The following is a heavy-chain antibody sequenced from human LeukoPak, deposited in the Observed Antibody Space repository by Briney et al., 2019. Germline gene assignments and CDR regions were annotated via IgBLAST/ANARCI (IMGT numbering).Heavy chain of an antibody. V-gene: IGHV4-30-4*08. CDR2: IYYTGIT. D-gene: IGHD3-9*01. Sequence: PSETLSLTCIVSGGSISSGDYCWSWIRQHPGKGLEWIGYIYYTGITYYNPSLKSRVTISVDTSKNQFSLKLSSVTAADTAVYYCARRQIVDGVLRYFDWYHDAFDIWGQGTMVTVSS. CDR3: ARRQIVDGVLRYFDWYHDAFDI. J-gene: IGHJ3*02. CDR1: GGSISSGDYC.